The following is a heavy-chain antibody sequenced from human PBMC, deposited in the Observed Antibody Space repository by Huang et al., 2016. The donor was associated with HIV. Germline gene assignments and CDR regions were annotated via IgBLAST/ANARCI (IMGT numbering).Heavy chain of an antibody. J-gene: IGHJ4*02. CDR1: GFTFSSYW. CDR3: ARGSRQGKYYYGSGTAY. Sequence: EVQLVESGGGLVQPGGSLRLSCAASGFTFSSYWMHWVRQVPGKGRVWVLHIKSDGSSTSYADSVKGRFTIARDNAKNTLYLQMNSLRAEDTAVYYCARGSRQGKYYYGSGTAYWGQGTLVTVSS. D-gene: IGHD3-10*01. CDR2: IKSDGSST. V-gene: IGHV3-74*01.